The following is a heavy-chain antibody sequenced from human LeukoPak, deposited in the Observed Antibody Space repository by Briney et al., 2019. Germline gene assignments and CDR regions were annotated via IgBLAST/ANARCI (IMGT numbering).Heavy chain of an antibody. CDR3: ARGGRWELLNY. J-gene: IGHJ4*02. CDR2: IYYSGST. D-gene: IGHD1-26*01. CDR1: GGSISSYY. Sequence: PSETLFLTCTVSGGSISSYYWSWIRQPPGKGLEWIGYIYYSGSTNYNPSLKSRVTISVDTSKNQFSLKLSSVTAADTAVYYCARGGRWELLNYWGQGTLVTVSS. V-gene: IGHV4-59*01.